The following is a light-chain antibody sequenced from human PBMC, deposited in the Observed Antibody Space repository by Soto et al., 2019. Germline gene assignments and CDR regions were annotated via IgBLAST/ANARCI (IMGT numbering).Light chain of an antibody. V-gene: IGLV2-11*01. CDR3: CSFAGRIYV. J-gene: IGLJ1*01. CDR2: DVN. Sequence: QSALTQPRSVSGSPGQSVTVSCTGTSSDVGGYNYVAWYQQHPGKAPKLMISDVNKRPSGVPDRFSGSKSGNTASLTISGLQAEYEADYYCCSFAGRIYVFGTGTKLTVL. CDR1: SSDVGGYNY.